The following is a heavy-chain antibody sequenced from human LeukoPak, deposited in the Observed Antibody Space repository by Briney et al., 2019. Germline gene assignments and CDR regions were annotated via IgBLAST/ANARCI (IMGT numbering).Heavy chain of an antibody. V-gene: IGHV3-21*01. J-gene: IGHJ6*03. CDR2: ISSSSSSYK. Sequence: GGSLRLSCAASGFTFSSYSMNWVRQAPGKGLEWVSSISSSSSSYKYYADSVKGRFTISRDNAKNSLYLQMNSLRAEDTAVYYCARGTYYYGSGNLEGWWGYYYYYYMDVWGKGTTVTISS. D-gene: IGHD3-10*01. CDR3: ARGTYYYGSGNLEGWWGYYYYYYMDV. CDR1: GFTFSSYS.